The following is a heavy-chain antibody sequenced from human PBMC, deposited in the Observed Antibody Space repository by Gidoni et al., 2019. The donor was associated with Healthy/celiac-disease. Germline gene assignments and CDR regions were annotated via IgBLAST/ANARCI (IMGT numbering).Heavy chain of an antibody. CDR2: IIPIFCTA. CDR3: AGGYYYGSGGYYKSPYYYYGMDV. Sequence: QVQLVQSGAEVKKPGSSVTVSCKASGGTFSSYAISWVRQAPGQGLKWMGGIIPIFCTANYAQKFQGRVTITADESTSTAYMELSSLRSEDTAVYYCAGGYYYGSGGYYKSPYYYYGMDVWGQGTTVTVSS. V-gene: IGHV1-69*01. J-gene: IGHJ6*02. D-gene: IGHD3-10*01. CDR1: GGTFSSYA.